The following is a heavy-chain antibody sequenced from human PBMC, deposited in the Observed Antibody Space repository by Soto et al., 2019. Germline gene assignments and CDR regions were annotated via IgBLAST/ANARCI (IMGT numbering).Heavy chain of an antibody. V-gene: IGHV3-9*01. CDR2: ISWNSGSI. D-gene: IGHD2-15*01. Sequence: EVQLVESGGGLVQPGRSLRLSCAASGFTFDDYAMHWVRQAPGKGLEWVSGISWNSGSIGYADSVKGRFTISRDHAKYSLYLPMTSLRAEDTALYYCAKARSRGVAANTNACAFDILGQGTMVTVSS. CDR1: GFTFDDYA. J-gene: IGHJ3*02. CDR3: AKARSRGVAANTNACAFDI.